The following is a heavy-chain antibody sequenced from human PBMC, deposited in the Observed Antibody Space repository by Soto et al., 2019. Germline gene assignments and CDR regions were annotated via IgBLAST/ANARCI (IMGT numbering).Heavy chain of an antibody. CDR1: GGSISGSSYY. Sequence: SETLSLTCTVSGGSISGSSYYWGWIRQPPGKGLEWIGSIYYSGSTYYNPSLKSRVTISVDTSKNQFSLKLSSVTAADTAVYYCALSDYYYYGMDVWGQGTTVTVSS. CDR2: IYYSGST. J-gene: IGHJ6*02. V-gene: IGHV4-39*01. CDR3: ALSDYYYYGMDV.